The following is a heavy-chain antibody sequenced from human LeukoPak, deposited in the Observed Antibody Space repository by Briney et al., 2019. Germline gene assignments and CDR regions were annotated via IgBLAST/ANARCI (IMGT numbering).Heavy chain of an antibody. D-gene: IGHD2-2*02. CDR2: IYSGGST. Sequence: GGSLRLSCAASGFTFSSYSMNWVRQAPGKGLEWVSVIYSGGSTYYADSVKGRFTISRDNSKNTLYLQMNSLRAEDTAVYYCARDLVYGSIPYGMDVWGQGTTVTVSS. CDR1: GFTFSSYS. J-gene: IGHJ6*02. V-gene: IGHV3-53*01. CDR3: ARDLVYGSIPYGMDV.